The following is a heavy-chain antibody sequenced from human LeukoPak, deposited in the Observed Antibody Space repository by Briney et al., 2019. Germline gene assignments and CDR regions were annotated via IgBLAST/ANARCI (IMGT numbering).Heavy chain of an antibody. Sequence: GCLRLSRAAPGFTSRVYAMSWVSQAPEEVREWVSVISGSSGTTYYAGSVKGRFTISRDNSKNTLYLQMNSLRAEDTAVYYCAREVGAFDIWGQGTLVTVSS. CDR1: GFTSRVYA. J-gene: IGHJ3*02. CDR3: AREVGAFDI. V-gene: IGHV3-23*01. CDR2: ISGSSGTT.